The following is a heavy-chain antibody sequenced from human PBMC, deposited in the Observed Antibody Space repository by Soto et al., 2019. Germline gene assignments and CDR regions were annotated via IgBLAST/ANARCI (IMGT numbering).Heavy chain of an antibody. V-gene: IGHV1-46*01. CDR3: ARDGLRFLEWLLVGWFDP. CDR2: INPSGGST. J-gene: IGHJ5*02. D-gene: IGHD3-3*01. CDR1: GYTFTSYY. Sequence: ASVKVSCKASGYTFTSYYMHWVRQAPGQGLEWMGIINPSGGSTSYAQKFQGRVTMTRDTSTSTVYMELSSLRSEDTAVYYCARDGLRFLEWLLVGWFDPWGQGTLVTVSS.